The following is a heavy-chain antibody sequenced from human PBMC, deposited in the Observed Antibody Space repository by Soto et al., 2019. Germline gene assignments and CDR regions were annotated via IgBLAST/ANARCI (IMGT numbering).Heavy chain of an antibody. V-gene: IGHV4-30-4*01. CDR3: ARAPYYYDSSGYTNWFDP. J-gene: IGHJ5*02. D-gene: IGHD3-22*01. Sequence: SETLSLTCTVSGGSISSGDYYWSWIRQPPGKGLEWIGYIYYSGSTYYNPSLKSRVTISVDTSKNQFSLKLSSVTAADTAVYYCARAPYYYDSSGYTNWFDPWGQGTLVTVS. CDR1: GGSISSGDYY. CDR2: IYYSGST.